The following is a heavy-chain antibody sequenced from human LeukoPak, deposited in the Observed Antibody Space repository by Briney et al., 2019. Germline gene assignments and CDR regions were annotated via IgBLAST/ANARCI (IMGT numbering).Heavy chain of an antibody. Sequence: ASVKVSCEASGGTFSSYAISWVRQAPGQGLEWMGGIIPIFGTANYAQKFQGRVTITTDESTSTAYMELSSLRSEDTAVYYCASVSTGIAAAGTYYYYYMDVWGKGTTVTVSS. CDR3: ASVSTGIAAAGTYYYYYMDV. CDR2: IIPIFGTA. J-gene: IGHJ6*03. D-gene: IGHD6-13*01. V-gene: IGHV1-69*05. CDR1: GGTFSSYA.